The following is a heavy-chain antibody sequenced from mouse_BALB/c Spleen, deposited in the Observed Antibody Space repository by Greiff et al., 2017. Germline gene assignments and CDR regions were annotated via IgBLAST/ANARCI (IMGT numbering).Heavy chain of an antibody. CDR3: TRDFITTATWFAY. Sequence: VQLQQSGAELVRPGASVTLSCKASGYTFTDYEMHWVKQTPVHGLEWIGAIDPETGGTAYNQKFKGKATLTADKSSSTAYMELRSLTSEDSAVYYCTRDFITTATWFAYWGQGTLVTVSA. D-gene: IGHD1-2*01. V-gene: IGHV1-15*01. J-gene: IGHJ3*01. CDR1: GYTFTDYE. CDR2: IDPETGGT.